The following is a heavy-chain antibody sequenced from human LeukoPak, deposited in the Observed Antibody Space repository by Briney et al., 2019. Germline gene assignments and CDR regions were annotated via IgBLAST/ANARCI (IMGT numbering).Heavy chain of an antibody. CDR3: ARPYYYDSRIDP. D-gene: IGHD3-22*01. CDR1: GGSISSGDYF. J-gene: IGHJ5*02. V-gene: IGHV4-30-4*01. CDR2: TYYSGSA. Sequence: SETLSLTCTVSGGSISSGDYFWSWIRQPPGKGLEWIGYTYYSGSAYYNPSLKNRVSISVDTSKNQFSLNLSSVTAADTAVYYCARPYYYDSRIDPRGQGTLVTVSS.